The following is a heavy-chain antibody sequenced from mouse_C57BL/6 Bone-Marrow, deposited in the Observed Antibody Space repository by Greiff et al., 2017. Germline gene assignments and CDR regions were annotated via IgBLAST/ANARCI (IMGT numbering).Heavy chain of an antibody. CDR2: IFPGSGST. CDR3: ARSLARGY. D-gene: IGHD3-3*01. V-gene: IGHV1-75*01. CDR1: GYTFTDYY. J-gene: IGHJ2*01. Sequence: VKLQESGPELVKPGASVKISCKASGYTFTDYYINWVKQRPGQGLEWIGWIFPGSGSTYYNEKFKGKATLTVDKSSSTAYMLLSSLTSEDTTVYVCARSLARGYWGQGTTLTVSS.